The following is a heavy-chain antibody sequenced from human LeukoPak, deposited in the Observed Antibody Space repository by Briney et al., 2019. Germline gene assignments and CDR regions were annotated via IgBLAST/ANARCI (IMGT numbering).Heavy chain of an antibody. CDR2: ISVSGGTT. CDR1: GFTFSTYA. J-gene: IGHJ4*02. V-gene: IGHV3-23*01. Sequence: GGSLRLSCAASGFTFSTYAMSWVRQAPGKGLEWVSGISVSGGTTHYADSVKGRFTISRDNSKNTLSLQMNSLRAEDTAVYYCAKGWTKYCSGGSCYSPLYYFDYWGQGTLVTVSS. CDR3: AKGWTKYCSGGSCYSPLYYFDY. D-gene: IGHD2-15*01.